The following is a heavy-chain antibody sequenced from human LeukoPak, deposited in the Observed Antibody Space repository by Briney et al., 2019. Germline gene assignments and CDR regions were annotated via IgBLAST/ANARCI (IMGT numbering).Heavy chain of an antibody. J-gene: IGHJ4*02. CDR3: ASKSSYSSGYWGDFFDY. CDR1: GFTFSSYS. D-gene: IGHD3-22*01. Sequence: GGSLRLSCAASGFTFSSYSMIWVRQAPGKGLEWVSSISSSSSYIYYADSVKGRFTISSDNAKNSLYLQMNSLRAEDTAVYYCASKSSYSSGYWGDFFDYWGQGTLVTVSS. V-gene: IGHV3-21*01. CDR2: ISSSSSYI.